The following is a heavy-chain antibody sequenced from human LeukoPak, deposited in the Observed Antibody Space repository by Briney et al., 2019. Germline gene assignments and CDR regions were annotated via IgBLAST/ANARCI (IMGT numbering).Heavy chain of an antibody. J-gene: IGHJ4*02. V-gene: IGHV3-7*05. CDR1: GFTFSSYW. CDR2: IKPDGSEK. CDR3: ARDGAPSGSYFDY. D-gene: IGHD1-26*01. Sequence: GGSLRLSCTASGFTFSSYWMSWVRQAPGKGLEWGANIKPDGSEKYYVDSVKGRFTISRDNAKNSLYLQMNSLRAEDTAVYYCARDGAPSGSYFDYWGQGTLVTVSS.